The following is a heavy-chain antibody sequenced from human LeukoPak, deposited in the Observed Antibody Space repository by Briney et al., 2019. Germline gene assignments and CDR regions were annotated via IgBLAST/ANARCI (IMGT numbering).Heavy chain of an antibody. CDR1: GGSFSGYY. Sequence: SETLSLTCAVYGGSFSGYYWSWIRQPPGKGLEWIGEINHSGSTNYNPSLKSRVTISVDTSKNQFSLKLSSVTAADTAVYYCARGGHSAYSAFEIWGRGTTVTVSS. V-gene: IGHV4-34*01. J-gene: IGHJ3*02. CDR2: INHSGST. D-gene: IGHD3-22*01. CDR3: ARGGHSAYSAFEI.